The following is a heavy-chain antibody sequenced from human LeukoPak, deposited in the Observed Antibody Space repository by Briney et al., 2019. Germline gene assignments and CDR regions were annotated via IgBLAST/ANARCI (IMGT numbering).Heavy chain of an antibody. CDR2: ITGNGANT. J-gene: IGHJ5*02. CDR3: ARDRSGSYPNWFDP. Sequence: GGSLRLSCAATGFTFSNYGMSWVRQAPGKGLEWVSAITGNGANTFYADSVKGRFTISRDNSKNTMYLQMNSLRAEDTALYYCARDRSGSYPNWFDPWGQGTLVTVSS. V-gene: IGHV3-23*01. CDR1: GFTFSNYG. D-gene: IGHD3-10*01.